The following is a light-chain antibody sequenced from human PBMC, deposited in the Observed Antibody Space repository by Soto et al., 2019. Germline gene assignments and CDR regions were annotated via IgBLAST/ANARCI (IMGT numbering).Light chain of an antibody. J-gene: IGKJ1*01. CDR3: QQYNTYRT. CDR1: QTISIW. CDR2: DAS. Sequence: DIQITQSPSTLPASVGDRVTITCRARQTISIWLAWYQQKPGKAPKILIYDASILESGAPSRFSGSGSGTEFTLTISSLQPDDFATYYCQQYNTYRTFGQGTKVDIK. V-gene: IGKV1-5*01.